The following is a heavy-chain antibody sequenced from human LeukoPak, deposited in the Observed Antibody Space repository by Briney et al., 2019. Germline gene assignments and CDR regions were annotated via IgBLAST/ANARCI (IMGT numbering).Heavy chain of an antibody. CDR2: ISSSGSYI. CDR3: AKSPAPTGTFDY. Sequence: GGSLRLSCAASAFTFSSYSMNWVRQAPGKGLEWVSSISSSGSYIYYADSVKGRFTISRDNAKNSLYLQMNSLRAEDTALYYCAKSPAPTGTFDYWGQGTLVTVSS. D-gene: IGHD2-8*02. CDR1: AFTFSSYS. V-gene: IGHV3-21*04. J-gene: IGHJ4*02.